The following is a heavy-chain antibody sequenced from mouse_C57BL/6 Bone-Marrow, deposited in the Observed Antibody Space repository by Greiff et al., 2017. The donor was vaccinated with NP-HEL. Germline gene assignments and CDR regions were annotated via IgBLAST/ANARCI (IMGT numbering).Heavy chain of an antibody. CDR3: ARSNYCGSSYPAGFAY. Sequence: VQLQQSGPELVKPGASVKISCKASGYAFSSSWMNWVKQRPGKGLEWIGRIYPGDGDTNYNGKFKGKATLTADKSSSTAYMQLSSLTSGDSAVYFCARSNYCGSSYPAGFAYWGQGTLVTVSA. CDR2: IYPGDGDT. D-gene: IGHD1-1*01. CDR1: GYAFSSSW. V-gene: IGHV1-82*01. J-gene: IGHJ3*01.